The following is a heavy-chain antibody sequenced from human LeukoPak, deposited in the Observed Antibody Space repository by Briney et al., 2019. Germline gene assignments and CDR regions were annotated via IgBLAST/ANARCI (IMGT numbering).Heavy chain of an antibody. CDR1: GFTFSSYG. CDR3: AKDVVPTHLHGGWFDP. CDR2: IRYDGSNK. J-gene: IGHJ5*02. Sequence: PGGSLRLSCAASGFTFSSYGMHWVRQAPGKGLEWVAFIRYDGSNKYYADSVKGRFTISRDHSKNTLYLQMNSLRAEDTAVYYCAKDVVPTHLHGGWFDPWGQGTLVTVSS. D-gene: IGHD2-21*01. V-gene: IGHV3-30*02.